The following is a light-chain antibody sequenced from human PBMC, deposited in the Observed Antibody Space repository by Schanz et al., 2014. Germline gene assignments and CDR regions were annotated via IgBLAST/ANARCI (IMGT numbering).Light chain of an antibody. CDR3: TSYTSPDTWL. CDR2: EVN. V-gene: IGLV2-18*02. J-gene: IGLJ3*02. Sequence: QSALTQPPSVSGSPGQSVTISCTGTSSDVGSYNRVSWFQQPPGTAPKLMIYEVNNRPSGVPDRFSGSKSGNTPSLTISGLQAEEEADYYCTSYTSPDTWLFGGGTKLTVL. CDR1: SSDVGSYNR.